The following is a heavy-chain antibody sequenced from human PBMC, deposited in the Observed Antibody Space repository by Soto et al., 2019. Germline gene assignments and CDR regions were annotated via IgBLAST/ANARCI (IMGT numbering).Heavy chain of an antibody. Sequence: QVQLVESGGDVVQPGRSLRLSCSASGFTFSSYSMHWVRQPPGKGLEWLAFMSYDGSNKHYADSVKGRFTVSRDNSKNTLYLQMNSLRAERTAVYYFASDGYDGPPGYLQHWGQGTLVTVSS. CDR2: MSYDGSNK. V-gene: IGHV3-30-3*01. J-gene: IGHJ1*01. CDR1: GFTFSSYS. D-gene: IGHD5-12*01. CDR3: ASDGYDGPPGYLQH.